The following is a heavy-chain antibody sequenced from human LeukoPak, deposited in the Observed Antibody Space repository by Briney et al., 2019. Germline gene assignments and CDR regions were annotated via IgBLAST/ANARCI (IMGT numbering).Heavy chain of an antibody. Sequence: ASVKVSCKASGYTFTGYYMHWVRQAPGQGLEWMGWINPNSGAPNYAQQFQGRVTMTRDTSISTAYMELSRLTSDDTAVYYCARVSYDSRGYYLYNLFDYWGQGSLVTVSS. CDR2: INPNSGAP. D-gene: IGHD3-22*01. CDR3: ARVSYDSRGYYLYNLFDY. V-gene: IGHV1-2*02. CDR1: GYTFTGYY. J-gene: IGHJ4*02.